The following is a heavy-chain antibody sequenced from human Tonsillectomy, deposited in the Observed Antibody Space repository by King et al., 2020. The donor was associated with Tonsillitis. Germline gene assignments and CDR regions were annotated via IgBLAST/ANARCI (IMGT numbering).Heavy chain of an antibody. CDR1: GFTVSGNY. J-gene: IGHJ6*03. V-gene: IGHV3-66*01. CDR2: IYSGTYT. Sequence: VQLVESGGGLVQPGGSLRLSCAASGFTVSGNYMGWVRQPPGKGLEWVSGIYSGTYTHYADSVKGRFTISADSSKNTLYLQMNSLRAEDTAVYYCTRDHHPASYYYMKSGAKGPRSPSP. CDR3: TRDHHPASYYYMKS.